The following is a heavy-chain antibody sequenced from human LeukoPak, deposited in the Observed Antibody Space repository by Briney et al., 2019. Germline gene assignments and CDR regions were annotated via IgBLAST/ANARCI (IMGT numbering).Heavy chain of an antibody. V-gene: IGHV4-59*01. D-gene: IGHD2-2*03. J-gene: IGHJ6*02. CDR2: IYYSGST. CDR1: GGSISSYY. CDR3: ARGDGYCSSTSCYEGINYYYGMDV. Sequence: PSETLSLTCTVSGGSISSYYWSWIRQPPGKGLEWSGYIYYSGSTNYNPSLKSRVTISVDTSKNQFSLKLSSVTAADTAVYYCARGDGYCSSTSCYEGINYYYGMDVWGQGTTVTVSS.